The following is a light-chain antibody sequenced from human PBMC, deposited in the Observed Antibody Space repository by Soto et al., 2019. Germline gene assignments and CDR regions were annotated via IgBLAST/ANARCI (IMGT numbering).Light chain of an antibody. CDR2: EVS. J-gene: IGLJ1*01. CDR1: SSDVGGYDY. Sequence: QSVLTQPASVSGSPGQSITISCTGTSSDVGGYDYVSWYQLHPGKAPKLMVFEVSNRPSGVSYRFSGSKSGNTASLTISGLLADDEADYYCSSYTSSTTYVFGTGTKLTVL. V-gene: IGLV2-14*01. CDR3: SSYTSSTTYV.